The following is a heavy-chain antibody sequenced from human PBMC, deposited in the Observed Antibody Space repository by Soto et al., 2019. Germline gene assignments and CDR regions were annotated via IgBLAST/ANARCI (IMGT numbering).Heavy chain of an antibody. CDR2: INPNSGGT. V-gene: IGHV1-2*02. CDR3: ARLTMIPLRSPAAFDI. D-gene: IGHD3-22*01. J-gene: IGHJ3*02. CDR1: GYTFTGYY. Sequence: ASVKVSCKASGYTFTGYYMHWVRQAPGQGLEWMGWINPNSGGTNYAQKFQGRVTMTRDTSISTAYMELSRLRSDDTAVYYCARLTMIPLRSPAAFDIWGQGTMVTVS.